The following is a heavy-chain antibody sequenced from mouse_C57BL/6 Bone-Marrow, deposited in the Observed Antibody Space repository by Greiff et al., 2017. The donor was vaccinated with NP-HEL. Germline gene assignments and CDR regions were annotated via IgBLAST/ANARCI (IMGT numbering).Heavy chain of an antibody. J-gene: IGHJ4*01. CDR1: GFSFNTYA. CDR2: IRSKSNNYAT. V-gene: IGHV10-1*01. Sequence: DVKLVESGGGLVQPKGSLKLSCAASGFSFNTYAMNWVRQAPGKGLEWVARIRSKSNNYATYYADSVKDRFTISRDDSESMLYLQMNNLKTEDTAMYYCVRHWLPLLDYWGQGTSVTVSS. CDR3: VRHWLPLLDY. D-gene: IGHD2-2*01.